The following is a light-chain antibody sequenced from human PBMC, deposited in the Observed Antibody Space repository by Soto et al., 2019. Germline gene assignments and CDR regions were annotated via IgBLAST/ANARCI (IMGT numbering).Light chain of an antibody. CDR2: AAS. CDR3: QQYSSYWT. Sequence: DIQMTQSPSSLSASVGDRVTITCRASQSISSYLNWYQQKPGKAPKLLIYAASSLQSGVPSRFSGSGSGTEFTLTISSLQPDDFATYYCQQYSSYWTFGRGTKVDIK. J-gene: IGKJ1*01. CDR1: QSISSY. V-gene: IGKV1-39*01.